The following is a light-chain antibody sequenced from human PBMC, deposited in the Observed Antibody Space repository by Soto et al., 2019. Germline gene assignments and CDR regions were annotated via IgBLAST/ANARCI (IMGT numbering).Light chain of an antibody. J-gene: IGKJ4*01. V-gene: IGKV4-1*01. CDR3: QQYYSTPLT. Sequence: DIVMTQSPDSLAMSLGEGATINCKSSQSVLYNSNSKNYLSWYQQKPGQPPKLLISWASTRESGVPDRFSGSGSGTDFTLTISSLQAEDVAVYYCQQYYSTPLTFGGGTRVEIK. CDR2: WAS. CDR1: QSVLYNSNSKNY.